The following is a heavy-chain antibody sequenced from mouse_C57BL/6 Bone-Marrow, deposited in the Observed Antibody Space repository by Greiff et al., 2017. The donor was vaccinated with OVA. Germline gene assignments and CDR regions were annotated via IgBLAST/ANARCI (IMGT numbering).Heavy chain of an antibody. Sequence: EVQVVESGTVLARPGASVKMSCKTSGYTFTSYWMHWVKQRPGQGLEWIGAIYPGNSDTSYNQKFKGKAKLTAVTSASTAYMELSSLTNEDSAVYYCTRGKLYLVGAYAMDYWGQGTSVTVSS. CDR1: GYTFTSYW. V-gene: IGHV1-5*01. CDR2: IYPGNSDT. J-gene: IGHJ4*01. CDR3: TRGKLYLVGAYAMDY. D-gene: IGHD2-12*01.